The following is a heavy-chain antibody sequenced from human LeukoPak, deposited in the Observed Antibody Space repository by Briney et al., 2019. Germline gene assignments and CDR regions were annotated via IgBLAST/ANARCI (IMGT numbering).Heavy chain of an antibody. J-gene: IGHJ3*02. D-gene: IGHD2-2*01. CDR3: ARDFVVVPAARGDAFDI. Sequence: SETLSLTCTVSGGSISSGDYYWSWIRQPPGKGLEWIGYIYYSGSTNYNPSLKSRVTMSVDTSKNQFSLKLSSVTAADTAVYYCARDFVVVPAARGDAFDIWGQGTMVTVSS. V-gene: IGHV4-61*08. CDR1: GGSISSGDYY. CDR2: IYYSGST.